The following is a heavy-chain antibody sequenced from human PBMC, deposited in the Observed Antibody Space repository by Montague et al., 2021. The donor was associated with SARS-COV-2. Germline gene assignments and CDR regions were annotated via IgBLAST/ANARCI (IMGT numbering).Heavy chain of an antibody. CDR3: ARHYSAPLPAVY. CDR1: GGSISSFY. D-gene: IGHD4-11*01. CDR2: ISDSGST. Sequence: SETLSLTCTVSGGSISSFYWSWIRQPPGKGLEWIGYISDSGSTNYNPSLTSRVTMSVDTSKNQFSLKVNSVTAADTAVYYCARHYSAPLPAVYWGQGTLVTVSS. V-gene: IGHV4-59*08. J-gene: IGHJ4*02.